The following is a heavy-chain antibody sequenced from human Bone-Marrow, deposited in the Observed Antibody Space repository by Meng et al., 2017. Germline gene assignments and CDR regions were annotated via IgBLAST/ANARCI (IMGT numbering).Heavy chain of an antibody. J-gene: IGHJ4*02. Sequence: GGSLRLSCAASGFTFSSYWMSWVRQAPGKGLGWVANIKQDGSEKYYVDSVEDRFTISRDNAQNSLYLQMNSLRAEDTAVYYCARLVAYSISWYFDYWGQGTLVTVSS. CDR2: IKQDGSEK. V-gene: IGHV3-7*01. CDR1: GFTFSSYW. D-gene: IGHD6-13*01. CDR3: ARLVAYSISWYFDY.